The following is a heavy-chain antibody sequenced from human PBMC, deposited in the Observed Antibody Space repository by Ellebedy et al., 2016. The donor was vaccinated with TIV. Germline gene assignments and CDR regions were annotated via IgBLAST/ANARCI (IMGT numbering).Heavy chain of an antibody. CDR2: ISGSSLTK. CDR1: GFPFSPYS. CDR3: ARDMAWGNERMNDAFDI. V-gene: IGHV3-48*04. J-gene: IGHJ3*02. Sequence: GESLKISCAASGFPFSPYSMNWVRQAPGKGLEWVSYISGSSLTKFYADSVKGRFTISRDNAESSLYLQMDSLRVEDTAVYYCARDMAWGNERMNDAFDIWGQGTMVIVSS. D-gene: IGHD7-27*01.